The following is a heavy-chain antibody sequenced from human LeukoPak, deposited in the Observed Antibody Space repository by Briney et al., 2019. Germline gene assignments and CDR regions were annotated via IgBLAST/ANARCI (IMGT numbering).Heavy chain of an antibody. D-gene: IGHD3-10*01. CDR2: IYTSGGT. CDR3: ARERANYYGSGSYLGWFDP. Sequence: PSETLSLTCTVSGGSISSYYWSWIRQPAGKGLEWIGRIYTSGGTNYNPSLKSRVTMSVDTSKNQFSLKLSSVTAADTAVYYCARERANYYGSGSYLGWFDPWGQGTLVTVSS. J-gene: IGHJ5*02. V-gene: IGHV4-4*07. CDR1: GGSISSYY.